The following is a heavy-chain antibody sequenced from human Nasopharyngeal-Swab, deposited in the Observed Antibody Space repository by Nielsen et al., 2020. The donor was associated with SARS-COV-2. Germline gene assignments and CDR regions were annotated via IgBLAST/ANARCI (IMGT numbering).Heavy chain of an antibody. Sequence: ASVKVSCKASGYTFTNHFMHWVRQAPGQGLEWMGMINPSGGSTGYAQNFQGRVTVTRDTSTSTVHMELSSLSSGDTAVYYCARGYSYGLAYWGQGTLVTVSP. V-gene: IGHV1-46*01. D-gene: IGHD5-18*01. CDR3: ARGYSYGLAY. CDR1: GYTFTNHF. CDR2: INPSGGST. J-gene: IGHJ4*02.